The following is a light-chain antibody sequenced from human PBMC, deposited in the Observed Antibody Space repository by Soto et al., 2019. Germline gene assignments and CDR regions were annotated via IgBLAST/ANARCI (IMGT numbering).Light chain of an antibody. CDR2: GAS. Sequence: EIVMTQSPASLSVSPGDGATLSCRASQSVACNVAWYQQKPGQGPRLLIHGASTRAVGVPARFSGSGSGTDFTLTISRLQSEDFAVYHCQQYHNLPPQYTFGQGTKLQIK. CDR1: QSVACN. CDR3: QQYHNLPPQYT. V-gene: IGKV3-15*01. J-gene: IGKJ2*01.